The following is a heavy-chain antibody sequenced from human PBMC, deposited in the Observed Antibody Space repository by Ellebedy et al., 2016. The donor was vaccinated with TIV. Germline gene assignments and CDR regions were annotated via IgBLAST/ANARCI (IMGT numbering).Heavy chain of an antibody. CDR1: GYTFTSYA. V-gene: IGHV1-3*01. CDR2: INAGNGNT. J-gene: IGHJ4*02. D-gene: IGHD3-16*01. Sequence: ASVKVSCKASGYTFTSYAMHWVRQAPGQRLEWMGWINAGNGNTKYSQKFQGRVTITRDTSASTAYMELSSLRSEDTAVYYCARASDWGNYFDYWGQGTLVTVSS. CDR3: ARASDWGNYFDY.